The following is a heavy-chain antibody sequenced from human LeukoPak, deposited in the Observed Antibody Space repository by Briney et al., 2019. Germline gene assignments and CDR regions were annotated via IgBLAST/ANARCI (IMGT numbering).Heavy chain of an antibody. D-gene: IGHD3-3*01. J-gene: IGHJ5*02. CDR3: ARLLKFYDFSFDP. CDR1: GFIFDDSD. CDR2: INWNGTSV. Sequence: GGSLRLSCAASGFIFDDSDMTWVRRVPGKGLEWVSGINWNGTSVDYADPVKGRFTISRDNAKNSVYLQMNNLRLEDTASYYCARLLKFYDFSFDPWGQGTLVTVSS. V-gene: IGHV3-20*04.